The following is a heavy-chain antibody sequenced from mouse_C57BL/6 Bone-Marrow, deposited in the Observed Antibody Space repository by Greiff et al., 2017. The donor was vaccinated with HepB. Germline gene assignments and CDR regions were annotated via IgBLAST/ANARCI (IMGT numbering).Heavy chain of an antibody. CDR1: GYTFTDYY. D-gene: IGHD2-4*01. V-gene: IGHV1-26*01. CDR3: ARWGVYYDYDGCAY. Sequence: EVQLQQSGPELVKPGASVKISCQASGYTFTDYYMNWVKQSHGKSLEWIGDINPNNGGTSYNQKFKGKATLTVDKSSSTAYMELRSLTSEDSAVYYCARWGVYYDYDGCAYWGQGTLVTVSA. CDR2: INPNNGGT. J-gene: IGHJ3*01.